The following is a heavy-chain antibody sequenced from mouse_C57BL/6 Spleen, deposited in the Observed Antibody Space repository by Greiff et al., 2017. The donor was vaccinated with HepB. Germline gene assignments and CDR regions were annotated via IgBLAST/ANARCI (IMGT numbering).Heavy chain of an antibody. D-gene: IGHD4-1*01. V-gene: IGHV1-42*01. CDR2: INPSTGGT. CDR1: GYSFTGYY. J-gene: IGHJ2*01. Sequence: VQLKESGPELVKPGASVKISCKASGYSFTGYYMNWVKQSPEKSLEWIGEINPSTGGTTYNQKFKAKATLTVDKSSSTAYMQLKSLTSGDSAVYYCARRWDGSYFDYWGQGTTLTVSS. CDR3: ARRWDGSYFDY.